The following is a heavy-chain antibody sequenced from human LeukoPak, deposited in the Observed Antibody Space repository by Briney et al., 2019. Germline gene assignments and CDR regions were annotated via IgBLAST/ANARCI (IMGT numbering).Heavy chain of an antibody. CDR2: ISWNSGSI. CDR1: GFTFDDYA. J-gene: IGHJ4*02. D-gene: IGHD3-22*01. V-gene: IGHV3-9*01. CDR3: AKDHYYDSSGNLDY. Sequence: PGGSLRLSCAASGFTFDDYAMHWVRQAPGKGLEWVSGISWNSGSIGYADSVKGRFTISRDNAKNSLYLQMNSLGAEDTALYYCAKDHYYDSSGNLDYWGQGTLVTVSS.